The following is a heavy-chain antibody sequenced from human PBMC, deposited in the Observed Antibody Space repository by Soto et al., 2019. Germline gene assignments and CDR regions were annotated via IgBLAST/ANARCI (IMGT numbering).Heavy chain of an antibody. D-gene: IGHD6-13*01. V-gene: IGHV4-30-4*01. CDR3: ARAPGIAAAGTWFDP. CDR2: IYYSGST. J-gene: IGHJ5*02. CDR1: GGSISSGDYY. Sequence: TSETLSLTCTVSGGSISSGDYYWSWVRQPPEKGLEWIGFIYYSGSTYYNPSLKSRLTISVDTSKNQFSLRLSSVTAADTAVYYCARAPGIAAAGTWFDPWGQGTLVTVS.